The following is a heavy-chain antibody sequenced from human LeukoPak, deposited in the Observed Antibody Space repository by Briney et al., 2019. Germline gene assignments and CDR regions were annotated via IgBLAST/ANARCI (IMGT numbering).Heavy chain of an antibody. CDR1: GYTFSTYG. CDR2: MNPNSGNT. Sequence: GASVKVSCKASGYTFSTYGINWVRQATGQGLEWMGWMNPNSGNTGYAQKFQGRVTITRNTSISTAYMELSSLRSEDTAVYYCARGGLGYGSGSYRQDYWGQGTLVTVSS. J-gene: IGHJ4*02. V-gene: IGHV1-8*03. CDR3: ARGGLGYGSGSYRQDY. D-gene: IGHD3-10*01.